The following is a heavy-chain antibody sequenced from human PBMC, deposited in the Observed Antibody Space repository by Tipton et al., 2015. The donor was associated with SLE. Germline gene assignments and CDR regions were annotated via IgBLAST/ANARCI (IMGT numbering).Heavy chain of an antibody. D-gene: IGHD2-2*02. V-gene: IGHV4-39*07. CDR3: ARDLTATAIPYYFDY. Sequence: TLSLTCTVSGGSISSSSYYWGWIRQPPGKGLEWIGSIYYSGSTYYNPSLKSRVTISVDTSKNQFSLKLSSVTAADTAVYYCARDLTATAIPYYFDYWGQGTLVTVSS. J-gene: IGHJ4*02. CDR2: IYYSGST. CDR1: GGSISSSSYY.